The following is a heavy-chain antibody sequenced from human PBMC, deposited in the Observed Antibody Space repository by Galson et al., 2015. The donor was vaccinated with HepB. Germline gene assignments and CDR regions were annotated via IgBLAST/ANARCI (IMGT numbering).Heavy chain of an antibody. CDR2: ISTYDGNT. Sequence: SVKVSCKASDYTFTNCVISWVRQAPGQGLEWMGWISTYDGNTNYAQNLQGRVTMTKDTSTNTAYMELRSLRSDDTAVYYCARSPNLIVAVPELMGDCFDPWGQGTLVTVSS. V-gene: IGHV1-18*04. J-gene: IGHJ5*02. CDR1: DYTFTNCV. CDR3: ARSPNLIVAVPELMGDCFDP. D-gene: IGHD2-2*01.